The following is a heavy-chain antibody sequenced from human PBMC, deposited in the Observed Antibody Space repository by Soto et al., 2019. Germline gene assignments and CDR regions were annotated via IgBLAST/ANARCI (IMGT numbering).Heavy chain of an antibody. D-gene: IGHD3-10*01. Sequence: QGQLVQSGAEVKKPGSSVRVSCKASGDTFSFYSINWVRQAPGLGLEWMGRINPILSMSNYAQRFQGRVTVTADKSTSTAYMELSSLRSEDTAMYYCASSYGSGYRAFDYWGQGALVTVSS. CDR3: ASSYGSGYRAFDY. CDR2: INPILSMS. J-gene: IGHJ4*02. CDR1: GDTFSFYS. V-gene: IGHV1-69*02.